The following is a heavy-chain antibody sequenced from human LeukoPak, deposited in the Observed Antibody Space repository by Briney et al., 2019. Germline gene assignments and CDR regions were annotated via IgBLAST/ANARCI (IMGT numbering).Heavy chain of an antibody. J-gene: IGHJ6*02. V-gene: IGHV3-30-3*01. D-gene: IGHD6-19*01. Sequence: GGSLRLSCAASGFSFSNNAMSWVRQAPGKGLEWVAVISYDGSNKYYADSVKGRFTISRDNSKNTLYLQMNSLRAEDTAVYYCARGTPSSSGWLYYGMDVWGQGTTVTVSS. CDR2: ISYDGSNK. CDR1: GFSFSNNA. CDR3: ARGTPSSSGWLYYGMDV.